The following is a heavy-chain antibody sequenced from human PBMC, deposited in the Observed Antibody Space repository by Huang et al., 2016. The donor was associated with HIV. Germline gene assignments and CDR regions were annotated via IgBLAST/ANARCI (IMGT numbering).Heavy chain of an antibody. V-gene: IGHV3-74*01. J-gene: IGHJ4*02. CDR1: GFSISSYW. CDR2: SNSDGSST. D-gene: IGHD3-22*01. CDR3: ARDPRIQSWLNFFDY. Sequence: EVQLVESGGGLVQPGGSLRLSCAASGFSISSYWMHWVRQAPGKGLVWCSRSNSDGSSTSYAASVKGRFTISRDNAKNTLYLQMNSLRAEDTAVYYCARDPRIQSWLNFFDYWGQGTLVSVSS.